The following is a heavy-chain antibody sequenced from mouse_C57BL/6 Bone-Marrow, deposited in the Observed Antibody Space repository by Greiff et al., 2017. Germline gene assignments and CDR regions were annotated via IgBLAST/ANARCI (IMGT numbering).Heavy chain of an antibody. V-gene: IGHV14-4*01. CDR3: TTSSYGNLYFDY. CDR1: GFNIKDDY. D-gene: IGHD2-1*01. CDR2: IDPENGDT. Sequence: EVQGVESGAELVRPGASVKLSCTASGFNIKDDYMHWVKQRPEQGLEWIGWIDPENGDTEYASKFQGKATITADTSSNTAYLQLSSLTSEDTAVYYCTTSSYGNLYFDYWGQGTTLTVSS. J-gene: IGHJ2*01.